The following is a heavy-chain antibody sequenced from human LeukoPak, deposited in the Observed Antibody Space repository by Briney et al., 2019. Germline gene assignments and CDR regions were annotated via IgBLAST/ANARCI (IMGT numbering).Heavy chain of an antibody. CDR1: GFTFSGYA. CDR2: ISDSGDAT. CDR3: VKDRPCSSTSCYPWYFDY. D-gene: IGHD2-2*01. J-gene: IGHJ4*02. Sequence: GGSLRLSCAASGFTFSGYAMSWVRQAPGKGLEWVSAISDSGDATYYADSVRGRFTISRDNSKNTVYLQLNSLRAADTAVYYCVKDRPCSSTSCYPWYFDYWGQGTLVTVSS. V-gene: IGHV3-23*01.